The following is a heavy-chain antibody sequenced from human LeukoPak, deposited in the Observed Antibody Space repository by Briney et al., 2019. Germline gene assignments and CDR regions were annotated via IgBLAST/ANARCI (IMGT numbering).Heavy chain of an antibody. CDR3: AKDSLRDGYHEPY. D-gene: IGHD5-24*01. V-gene: IGHV3-30*18. CDR2: ISYDGSDK. J-gene: IGHJ4*02. Sequence: GGSLRLSCAASRFTFSNYVMHRVRQAPGKGLEWVAVISYDGSDKYYADSVKGRFTISRDNSKNTLYLQMNSLRAEDTAVDYCAKDSLRDGYHEPYWGQGTLVTVSS. CDR1: RFTFSNYV.